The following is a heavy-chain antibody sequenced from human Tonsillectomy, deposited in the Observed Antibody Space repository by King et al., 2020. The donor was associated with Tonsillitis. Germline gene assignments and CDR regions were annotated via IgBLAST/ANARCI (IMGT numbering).Heavy chain of an antibody. CDR1: GFTFSSYS. D-gene: IGHD3-3*01. J-gene: IGHJ4*02. CDR2: ITSTTNSI. Sequence: VQLVESGGGLVQPGGSLRLSCAASGFTFSSYSMNWVRQAPGKGLERISYITSTTNSIYYADSVRGRFTISRDNAKNSLYLQMNSLRAEDTAVYFCARGEQYFDFWSGYNYFDAWGQGTLVTVSS. V-gene: IGHV3-48*01. CDR3: ARGEQYFDFWSGYNYFDA.